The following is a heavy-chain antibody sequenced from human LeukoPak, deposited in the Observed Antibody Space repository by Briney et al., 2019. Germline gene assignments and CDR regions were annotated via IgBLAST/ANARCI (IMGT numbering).Heavy chain of an antibody. CDR3: ARRLSGWYSPFAY. J-gene: IGHJ4*02. Sequence: GESLKISCKGSGYSFTSYWIGWVRQMPGKGLEWMGIICPGDSDTRYSPSFQGQVTISADKSISTAYPQRSRLKAQDSAMVYWARRLSGWYSPFAYWGQGTLVTVSS. CDR2: ICPGDSDT. V-gene: IGHV5-51*01. D-gene: IGHD6-19*01. CDR1: GYSFTSYW.